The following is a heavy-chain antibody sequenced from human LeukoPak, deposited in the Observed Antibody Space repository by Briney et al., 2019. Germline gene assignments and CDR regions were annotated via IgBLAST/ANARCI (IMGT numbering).Heavy chain of an antibody. CDR3: AREGVGAPGDYYYYYMDV. CDR1: GGSISSSSFY. Sequence: SETLSLTCTVSGGSISSSSFYWGWIRQPPGKGLEWIGRIYTSGSTNYNPSLKSRVTMSVDTSKNQFSLKLSSVTAADTAVYYCAREGVGAPGDYYYYYMDVWGKGTTVTISS. J-gene: IGHJ6*03. D-gene: IGHD1-26*01. V-gene: IGHV4-39*07. CDR2: IYTSGST.